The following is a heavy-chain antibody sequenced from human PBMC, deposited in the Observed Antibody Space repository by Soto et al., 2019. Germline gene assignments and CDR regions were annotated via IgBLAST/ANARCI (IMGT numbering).Heavy chain of an antibody. CDR1: GVSFSTSGGG. CDR3: AHKTGLHYWFDP. D-gene: IGHD3-16*01. CDR2: IYCDDDA. V-gene: IGHV2-5*02. Sequence: QLTVKESDPTLLKPTQTLTLTCTFSGVSFSTSGGGVGWIRQPPVKALEWFARIYCDDDACYSPSLKSRLTLSRDTSKNQGVLKMTVMDPVGTDTYDWAHKTGLHYWFDPWGQGILVTVSS. J-gene: IGHJ5*02.